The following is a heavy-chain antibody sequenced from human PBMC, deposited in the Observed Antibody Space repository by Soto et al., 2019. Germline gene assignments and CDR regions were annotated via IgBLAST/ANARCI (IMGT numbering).Heavy chain of an antibody. CDR2: IRSKAYGGTT. J-gene: IGHJ4*02. CDR3: TGRYFDWLLYDY. Sequence: GGSLRLSCTASGFTFGDYAMSWFRQAPGKGLEWVGFIRSKAYGGTTEYAASVKGRFTISRDDSKSIAYLQMNSLKTEDTAVYYCTGRYFDWLLYDYWGQGTLVTVSS. D-gene: IGHD3-9*01. CDR1: GFTFGDYA. V-gene: IGHV3-49*03.